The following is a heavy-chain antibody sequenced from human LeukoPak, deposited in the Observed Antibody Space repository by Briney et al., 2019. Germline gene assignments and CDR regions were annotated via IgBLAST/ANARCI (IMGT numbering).Heavy chain of an antibody. D-gene: IGHD1-1*01. CDR1: GFTFSSYG. Sequence: GRSLRLSCAASGFTFSSYGMHWVRQAPGKGLEWVAVISYDGSNKYYADSVKGRFTISRGNSKNTLYLQMNSLRAEDTAVYYCAKEGTSLYYFDYWGQGTLVTVSS. CDR3: AKEGTSLYYFDY. CDR2: ISYDGSNK. J-gene: IGHJ4*02. V-gene: IGHV3-30*18.